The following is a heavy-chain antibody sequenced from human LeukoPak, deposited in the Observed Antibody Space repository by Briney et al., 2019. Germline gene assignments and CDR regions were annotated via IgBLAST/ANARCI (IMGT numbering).Heavy chain of an antibody. CDR2: MNPSGGTT. D-gene: IGHD3-22*01. V-gene: IGHV1-46*01. J-gene: IGHJ2*01. CDR3: ARGGVRDSSGWSNWYLDL. Sequence: GASAKVSCKASGSTFTTYFMHWVRQAPGQGLEWMGMMNPSGGTTSYAQKSQDRVTMTSDTSTNTVHMELTSLRSEDTAMYYCARGGVRDSSGWSNWYLDLWGRGTLVTVSS. CDR1: GSTFTTYF.